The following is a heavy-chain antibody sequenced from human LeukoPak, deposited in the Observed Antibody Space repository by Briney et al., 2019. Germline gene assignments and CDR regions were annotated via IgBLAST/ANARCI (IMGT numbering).Heavy chain of an antibody. CDR3: AKGRGAFDI. D-gene: IGHD3-10*01. J-gene: IGHJ3*02. Sequence: PGGSLRLSCAASGFTFSSYGMHWVRQAPGKGLEWVAVISYDGSNKYYADSVKGRFTISRDNSKNTLDLQMNSLRAEDTAVYYCAKGRGAFDIWGQGTMVTVSS. V-gene: IGHV3-30*18. CDR1: GFTFSSYG. CDR2: ISYDGSNK.